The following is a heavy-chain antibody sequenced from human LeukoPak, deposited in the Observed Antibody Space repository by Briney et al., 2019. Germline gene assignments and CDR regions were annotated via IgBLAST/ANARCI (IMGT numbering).Heavy chain of an antibody. CDR2: IQQDGSEK. Sequence: GGSLRLSCAASGFTFSSYWMNWARQAPGKGLEWVANIQQDGSEKNYVDSVKGRFTISRDNAKESLYLQMHSLRAEDTAVYFCARGAYSTVLTGYWGQGTLVTVSS. V-gene: IGHV3-7*03. J-gene: IGHJ4*02. D-gene: IGHD4-23*01. CDR3: ARGAYSTVLTGY. CDR1: GFTFSSYW.